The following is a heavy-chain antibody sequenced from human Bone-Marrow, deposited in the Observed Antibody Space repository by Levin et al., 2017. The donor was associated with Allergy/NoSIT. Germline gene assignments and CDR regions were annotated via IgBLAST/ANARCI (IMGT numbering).Heavy chain of an antibody. J-gene: IGHJ5*02. D-gene: IGHD6-13*01. CDR2: IYYSGTT. V-gene: IGHV4-39*01. CDR3: VRGSEAGYSWFDP. Sequence: KSSETLSLTCAVSGDSIRSTSYYWGWIRQPPGKGLEWIGSIYYSGTTYYNPSLKSRVTMSVDTSRNEFSLKVRSVTAADTAVYSCVRGSEAGYSWFDPWGQGTLVTVSA. CDR1: GDSIRSTSYY.